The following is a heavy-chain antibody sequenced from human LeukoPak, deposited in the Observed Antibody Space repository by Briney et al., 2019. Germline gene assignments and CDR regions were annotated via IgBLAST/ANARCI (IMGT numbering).Heavy chain of an antibody. V-gene: IGHV3-21*01. CDR2: MSSSRSYI. CDR3: ARGPPHDY. J-gene: IGHJ4*02. Sequence: GGSLRLSCAASGFTFSSYSMNWVRQAPGKGLEWVSSMSSSRSYIYYADSLKGRFTISRDNAKNSLYLQMNSLRAEDTAVYYCARGPPHDYWGQGTLVTVSS. CDR1: GFTFSSYS.